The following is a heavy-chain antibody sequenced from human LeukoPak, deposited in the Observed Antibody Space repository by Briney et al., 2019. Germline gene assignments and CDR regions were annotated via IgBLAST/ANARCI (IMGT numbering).Heavy chain of an antibody. CDR3: ARSLDTAMVTYNY. Sequence: PSETLSLTCAVNGGSFSGYYWSGIRQPAGRGVEGIGEINHSGSTNYTPTLQSRVTISVDTSKNQLSLKLSSVTAADTAVYYCARSLDTAMVTYNYWGQGTLVTVSS. CDR1: GGSFSGYY. D-gene: IGHD5-18*01. CDR2: INHSGST. J-gene: IGHJ4*02. V-gene: IGHV4-34*01.